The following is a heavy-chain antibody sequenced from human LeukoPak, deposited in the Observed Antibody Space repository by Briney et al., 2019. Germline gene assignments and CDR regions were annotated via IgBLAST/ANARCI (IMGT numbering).Heavy chain of an antibody. V-gene: IGHV3-33*01. D-gene: IGHD3-10*01. CDR2: MWSDGSNK. CDR3: ARDSGVRGVNDAFDI. Sequence: GGSLRLSCAASGFTFSSYDMHWVRQAPGKGLEWVAVMWSDGSNKYHADSVKGRFTISRDNSKNTLYLQMNSLRAEDTAVYYCARDSGVRGVNDAFDIWGQGTMVTVSS. J-gene: IGHJ3*02. CDR1: GFTFSSYD.